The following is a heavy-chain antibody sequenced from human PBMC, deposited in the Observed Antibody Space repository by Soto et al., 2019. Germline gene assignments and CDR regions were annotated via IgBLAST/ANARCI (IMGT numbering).Heavy chain of an antibody. CDR3: ASPKIAFYNWFDP. D-gene: IGHD3-3*02. Sequence: SETLSLTCTVSGGSISNYYWSWVRQPPGKGLEWIGYIYDSGSTNYNPSLKSRVTISVDTSKNQFSLKLSSVTAADTAVYYCASPKIAFYNWFDPWGQGTLVTVSS. CDR1: GGSISNYY. V-gene: IGHV4-4*08. CDR2: IYDSGST. J-gene: IGHJ5*02.